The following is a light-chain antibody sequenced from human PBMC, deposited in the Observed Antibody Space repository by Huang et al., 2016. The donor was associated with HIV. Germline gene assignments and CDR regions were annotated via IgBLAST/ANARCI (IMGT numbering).Light chain of an antibody. Sequence: DIQVTQYPSTLSACVGDRVHITCRTSQRISTWLAWYQQRPGKAPNLLISKSSNLETWVPSRFSGNGSGTEFTLTINGLQPDDLATYYCQHQWTFGQGTKVEIK. CDR2: KSS. V-gene: IGKV1-5*03. J-gene: IGKJ1*01. CDR3: QHQWT. CDR1: QRISTW.